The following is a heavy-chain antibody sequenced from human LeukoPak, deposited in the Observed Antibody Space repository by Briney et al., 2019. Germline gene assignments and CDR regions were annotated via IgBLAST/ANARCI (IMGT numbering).Heavy chain of an antibody. CDR1: GFTFSSYS. V-gene: IGHV3-21*01. CDR2: ITSSSSYI. Sequence: PGGSLRLSCAASGFTFSSYSMNWVRQAPGKGLEWVSSITSSSSYIYYADSVKGRFTFSRDNAKNSLYLQMNSLRAEDTAVYYCARDGVAGTLYYYYYMDVWGKGTTVTVSS. D-gene: IGHD6-19*01. J-gene: IGHJ6*03. CDR3: ARDGVAGTLYYYYYMDV.